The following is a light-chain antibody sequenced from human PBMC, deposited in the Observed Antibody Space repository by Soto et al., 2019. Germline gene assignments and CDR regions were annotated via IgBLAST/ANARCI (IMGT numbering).Light chain of an antibody. CDR1: SRDVGGYNY. V-gene: IGLV2-14*01. CDR3: SSYTTSSTYV. Sequence: QSVLTQPASVSGSPGQSITISCTGTSRDVGGYNYVSWYQQHPGKAPTLMISDVSNRPSGVSNRFSGSKSGNTASLTISGLQTEDEADYYCSSYTTSSTYVFGTGTKVTVL. CDR2: DVS. J-gene: IGLJ1*01.